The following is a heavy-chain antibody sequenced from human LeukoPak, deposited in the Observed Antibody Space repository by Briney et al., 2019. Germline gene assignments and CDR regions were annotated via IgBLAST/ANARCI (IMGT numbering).Heavy chain of an antibody. CDR3: AKDSRSRNGIYDPFDI. Sequence: GGSLRLSCSASGFTFSSYAMHWVRQAPGKGLEYVSAISSNGGSTYYADSVKGRFTISRDNSKNTLSLQMNSLRLEDTAVYYCAKDSRSRNGIYDPFDIWGQGTVVTVSS. CDR1: GFTFSSYA. CDR2: ISSNGGST. V-gene: IGHV3-64*04. D-gene: IGHD2-8*01. J-gene: IGHJ3*02.